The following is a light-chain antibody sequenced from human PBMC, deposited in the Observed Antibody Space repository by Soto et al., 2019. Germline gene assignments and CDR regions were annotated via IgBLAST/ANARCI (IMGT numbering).Light chain of an antibody. V-gene: IGLV2-11*01. CDR2: EVY. J-gene: IGLJ3*02. Sequence: QSALTQPRSVSGSPGQSVTISCTGTNSDVGGYNYVSWYQQYPGKAPKLIIYEVYKRPSGVPDRFSGSKSGNTASLTISGLQAEDEADYYCCSFAGVDTLFGGGTKVTVL. CDR1: NSDVGGYNY. CDR3: CSFAGVDTL.